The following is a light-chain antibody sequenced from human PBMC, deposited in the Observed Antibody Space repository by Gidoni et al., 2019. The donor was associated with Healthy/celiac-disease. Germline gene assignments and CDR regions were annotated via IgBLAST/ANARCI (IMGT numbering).Light chain of an antibody. V-gene: IGLV1-51*01. Sequence: QSVLTQPPSVSAAPGQKVTISCSGSSSNIGNKYVSWYQQHPGTAPKLLMYDNNKRPSGIPDRVSGSKSGTSATLGITGLQTGDEADYYCGTWDSSLSAGVFGGGTKLTVL. CDR2: DNN. CDR1: SSNIGNKY. J-gene: IGLJ3*02. CDR3: GTWDSSLSAGV.